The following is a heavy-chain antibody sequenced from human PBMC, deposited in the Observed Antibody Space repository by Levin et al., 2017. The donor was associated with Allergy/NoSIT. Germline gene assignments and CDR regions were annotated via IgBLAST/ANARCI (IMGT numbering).Heavy chain of an antibody. CDR3: ARESPHFDC. CDR2: ISGGGDSI. J-gene: IGHJ4*02. Sequence: GASVKVSCVVSGFTFSGYAMAWVRQAPGKGLEWVSVISGGGDSIFYADSVRGRFTISRDNSKNTLYVQMNSLRLEDTAVYYCARESPHFDCWGQGTLVTVSS. CDR1: GFTFSGYA. V-gene: IGHV3-23*01.